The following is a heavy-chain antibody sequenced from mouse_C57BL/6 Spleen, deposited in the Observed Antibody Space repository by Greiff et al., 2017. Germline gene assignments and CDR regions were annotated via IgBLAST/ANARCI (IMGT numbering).Heavy chain of an antibody. CDR2: INPKNGVT. D-gene: IGHD1-1*01. J-gene: IGHJ1*03. CDR3: ARLDGSSSWYFDV. CDR1: GYTFTDYN. Sequence: EVQLQQSGPELVKPGASVKIPCKASGYTFTDYNMDWVKQSHGKSLEWIGDINPKNGVTIYNQKFKGKATLTVDKSSSTAYMELRSLTSEDPAVYDCARLDGSSSWYFDVWGTGTTVTVSS. V-gene: IGHV1-18*01.